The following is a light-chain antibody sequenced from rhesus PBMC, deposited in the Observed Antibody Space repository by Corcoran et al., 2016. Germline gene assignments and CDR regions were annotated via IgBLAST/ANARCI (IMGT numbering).Light chain of an antibody. J-gene: IGKJ2*01. CDR3: QQGYTTPYS. V-gene: IGKV1-32*03. CDR2: FAI. Sequence: DIQMSQSPSSLSASVGDRVTITCRASQDISSHLNWYQQKPGKAPKHLINFAINLASGVPSMFSGSGSGTDYTLTISSLQPEDFATYYFQQGYTTPYSFGQGTKVEI. CDR1: QDISSH.